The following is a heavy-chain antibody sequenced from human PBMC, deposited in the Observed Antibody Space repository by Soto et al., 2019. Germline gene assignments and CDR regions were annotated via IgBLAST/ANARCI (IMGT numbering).Heavy chain of an antibody. CDR1: GGSFSGYY. J-gene: IGHJ5*02. Sequence: SETLSLTCAVYGGSFSGYYWRWIRQPPGKGLEWIGEINHSGSTNYKPSLKSRVTISVDTSKNQFSLKLSSVTAADTAVYYCARGLTTMNRGNWFDPWGQGTLVTVSS. CDR3: ARGLTTMNRGNWFDP. CDR2: INHSGST. V-gene: IGHV4-34*01. D-gene: IGHD3-22*01.